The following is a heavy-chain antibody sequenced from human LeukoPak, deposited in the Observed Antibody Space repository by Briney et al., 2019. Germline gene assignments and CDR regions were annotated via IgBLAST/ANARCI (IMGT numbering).Heavy chain of an antibody. Sequence: PGGSLRLSCAASGFTFSSYEMNWVRQAPGKGLEWVSYISTSASTIYYADSVKGRFTSSRDNAKNSLYLQMNSLRAEDTAVYYCARNGLLWFGELTHDYGMDVWGQGTTVTVSS. J-gene: IGHJ6*02. CDR1: GFTFSSYE. D-gene: IGHD3-10*01. CDR3: ARNGLLWFGELTHDYGMDV. CDR2: ISTSASTI. V-gene: IGHV3-48*03.